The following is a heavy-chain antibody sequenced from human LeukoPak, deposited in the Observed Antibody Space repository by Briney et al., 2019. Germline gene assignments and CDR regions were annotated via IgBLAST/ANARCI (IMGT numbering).Heavy chain of an antibody. Sequence: TSQTLSLTCTVSGGSISSGGYYWSWIRQPPGKGLEWIGYIYHSGSTYYNPSLKSRVTISVDRSKNQFSLKLSSVTAADTAVYYCARGTVAGQFGSWGQGTLVAVSS. CDR3: ARGTVAGQFGS. J-gene: IGHJ4*02. CDR2: IYHSGST. CDR1: GGSISSGGYY. D-gene: IGHD6-19*01. V-gene: IGHV4-30-2*01.